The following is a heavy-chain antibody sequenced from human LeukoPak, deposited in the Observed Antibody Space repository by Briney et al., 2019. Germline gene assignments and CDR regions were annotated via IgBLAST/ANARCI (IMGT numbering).Heavy chain of an antibody. J-gene: IGHJ3*02. CDR2: ISGSSSYI. D-gene: IGHD4/OR15-4a*01. CDR3: AVRGAYDAFDI. Sequence: GGSLRLSCAASGFTFNSYSMNWVRQAPGRGLEWVSSISGSSSYIYYADSVRGRFTISRDNAKNSLYLQMNSLRAEDTAVYYCAVRGAYDAFDIWGQGTMVTVSS. CDR1: GFTFNSYS. V-gene: IGHV3-21*04.